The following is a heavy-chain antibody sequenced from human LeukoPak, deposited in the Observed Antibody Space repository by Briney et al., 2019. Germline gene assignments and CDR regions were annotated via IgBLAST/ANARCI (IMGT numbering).Heavy chain of an antibody. CDR1: GGSFSGYY. Sequence: PSETLSLTCAVYGGSFSGYYWSWIRQPPGKGLEWIGEINHSGSTNYNPSLKSRVTISVDTSKNQFSLKLSSVTAADTAVCYCARDLYSYGTIDIWGQGTMVTVSS. J-gene: IGHJ3*02. V-gene: IGHV4-34*01. CDR3: ARDLYSYGTIDI. CDR2: INHSGST. D-gene: IGHD5-18*01.